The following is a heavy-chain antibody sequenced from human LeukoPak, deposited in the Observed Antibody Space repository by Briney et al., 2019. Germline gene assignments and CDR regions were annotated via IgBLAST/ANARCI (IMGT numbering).Heavy chain of an antibody. J-gene: IGHJ4*02. V-gene: IGHV3-53*01. CDR1: GFTVSSNY. CDR2: IYSGGST. D-gene: IGHD4-17*01. Sequence: PGRSLRLSCAASGFTVSSNYMSWVRQAPGKGLEWVSVIYSGGSTYYADSVKGRFTISRDNSKNTLYLQMNSLRAEDTAVYYCAREKTTVTTRAYFDYWGQGTLVTVSS. CDR3: AREKTTVTTRAYFDY.